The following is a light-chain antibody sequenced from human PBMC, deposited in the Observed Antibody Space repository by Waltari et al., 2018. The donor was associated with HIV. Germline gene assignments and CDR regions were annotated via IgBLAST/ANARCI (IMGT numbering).Light chain of an antibody. CDR1: SGSSNYQ. Sequence: QPVLTQPPSASASLGASVTLTCTLSSGSSNYQVDWYQTRPGKAPRCGRRLATGGIVGSKGDGVPDRCSVLGSGLKRYLTIKNIQEEDESDYHCGAGHGSGSKFVYVFGTGTKVTVL. CDR3: GAGHGSGSKFVYV. J-gene: IGLJ1*01. CDR2: LATGGIVG. V-gene: IGLV9-49*01.